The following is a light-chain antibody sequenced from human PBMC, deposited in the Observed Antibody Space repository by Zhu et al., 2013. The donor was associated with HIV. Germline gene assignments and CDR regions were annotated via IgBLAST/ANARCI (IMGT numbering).Light chain of an antibody. CDR2: DAS. CDR1: QSVRTY. CDR3: QQRSSWLT. Sequence: EIVLTQSPVTLSLSPGERATLSCRASQSVRTYMAWYQQKPGQAPRLLTYDASNRVAGVPARFSGSGSGTDFTLTISSLEPEDFAVLYCQQRSSWLTFGRRGQGWRSN. V-gene: IGKV3-11*01. J-gene: IGKJ4*01.